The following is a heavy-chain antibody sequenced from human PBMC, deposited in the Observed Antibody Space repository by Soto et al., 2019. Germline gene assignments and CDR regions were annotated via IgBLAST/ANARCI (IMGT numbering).Heavy chain of an antibody. Sequence: SGGSLRLSCAASGFTFSSYAMSWVRQAPGKGLEWVSAISGSGGSTYYADSVKGRFTISRDNSKNTLYLQMNSLRAEDTAVYYCANADYGSGSSLGDYWGQGTLVTVSS. CDR2: ISGSGGST. CDR3: ANADYGSGSSLGDY. V-gene: IGHV3-23*01. J-gene: IGHJ4*02. D-gene: IGHD3-10*01. CDR1: GFTFSSYA.